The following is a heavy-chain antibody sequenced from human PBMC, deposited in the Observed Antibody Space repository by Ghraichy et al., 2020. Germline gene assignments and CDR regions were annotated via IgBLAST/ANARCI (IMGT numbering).Heavy chain of an antibody. J-gene: IGHJ4*02. CDR1: GFTVSSNY. CDR3: ASGIAVAFEY. D-gene: IGHD6-19*01. CDR2: IYSGGRT. Sequence: LSLTCAASGFTVSSNYMTWVRQAPGKGLEWVSVIYSGGRTYYADSVKGRFTISRDNSKNTLYLQMNSLRAEDTAVYYCASGIAVAFEYWGQGTLVTVSS. V-gene: IGHV3-53*01.